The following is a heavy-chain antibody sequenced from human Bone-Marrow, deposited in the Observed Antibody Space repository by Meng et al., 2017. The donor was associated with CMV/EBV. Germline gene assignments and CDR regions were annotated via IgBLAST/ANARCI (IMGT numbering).Heavy chain of an antibody. CDR1: GFTVSSNY. Sequence: GEPLMISCAASGFTVSSNYMSWVRQAPGKGLEWVSVIYSGGSTYYADSVKGRFTISRDNSKNTLYLQMNSLRAEDTAVYYCARIAAVAGTRGAFDIWGQRTMVTVSS. CDR3: ARIAAVAGTRGAFDI. J-gene: IGHJ3*02. V-gene: IGHV3-66*02. D-gene: IGHD6-19*01. CDR2: IYSGGST.